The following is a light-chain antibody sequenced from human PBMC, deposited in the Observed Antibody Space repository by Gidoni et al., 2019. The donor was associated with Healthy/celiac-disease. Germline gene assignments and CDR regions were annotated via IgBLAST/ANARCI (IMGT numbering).Light chain of an antibody. Sequence: DIVITQSPATLSVSPGERATRSCTASQSVSSNLSWYQQKPGQAPRILIYGASTMATGIPARCSGSVSGTEFTLTTSRLQSEDFAVYYCQQNNNWPPVTFGQGTKLEIK. CDR1: QSVSSN. CDR2: GAS. V-gene: IGKV3-15*01. J-gene: IGKJ2*01. CDR3: QQNNNWPPVT.